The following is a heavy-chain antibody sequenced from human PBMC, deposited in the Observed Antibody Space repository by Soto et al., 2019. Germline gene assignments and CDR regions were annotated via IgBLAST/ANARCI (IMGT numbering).Heavy chain of an antibody. Sequence: GESLKISCKGSGYSFTSYWIGWVRQMPGKGLEWMGIIYPGDSDTRYSPSFQGQVTISADKSISTAYLQWSSLKASDTAMYYCARLRYSYGYVDYYYGMDVWGQGTTVTVPS. CDR2: IYPGDSDT. CDR1: GYSFTSYW. CDR3: ARLRYSYGYVDYYYGMDV. V-gene: IGHV5-51*01. D-gene: IGHD5-18*01. J-gene: IGHJ6*02.